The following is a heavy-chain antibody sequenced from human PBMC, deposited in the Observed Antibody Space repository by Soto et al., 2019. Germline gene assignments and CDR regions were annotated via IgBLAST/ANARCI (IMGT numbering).Heavy chain of an antibody. V-gene: IGHV4-39*01. CDR1: GVSIHNSHSF. CDR2: VYHNGGA. J-gene: IGHJ5*02. CDR3: GRVLGGATRHSVLDP. Sequence: SETLSLTCTVSGVSIHNSHSFWAWIRQPPGKGLQFIASVYHNGGAHYNSSLKSRVTISVDTANNQVSLRMRSLTAADTAFYYCGRVLGGATRHSVLDPWGQGILVTVSS. D-gene: IGHD3-3*01.